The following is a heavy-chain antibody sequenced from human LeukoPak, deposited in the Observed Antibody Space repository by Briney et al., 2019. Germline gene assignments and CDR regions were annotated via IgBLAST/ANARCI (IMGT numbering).Heavy chain of an antibody. V-gene: IGHV3-48*02. CDR3: ARGNSGGFDA. CDR1: GFTFSDWN. Sequence: GGSLRLSYAASGFTFSDWNLNWVRQAPGKGLEWVSHISSTSSPIYYADSVKGRFTISRDNAKNSLYLQMNSLRDEDTAVYYCARGNSGGFDAWGQGTLVTVSS. CDR2: ISSTSSPI. D-gene: IGHD1-26*01. J-gene: IGHJ5*02.